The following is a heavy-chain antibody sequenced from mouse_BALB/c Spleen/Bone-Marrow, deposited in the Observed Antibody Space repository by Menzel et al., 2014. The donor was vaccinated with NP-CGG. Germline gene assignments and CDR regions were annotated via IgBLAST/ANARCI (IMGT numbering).Heavy chain of an antibody. D-gene: IGHD2-1*01. Sequence: DVMLVESGGGLVQPGGSLKLSCAALGFDFSRYWMSWVRQAPGKGLEWIGEINPDSSTINYTPSLKDKFIISRDNAKNTLYLQMSKVRSEDTALYYCARNGYYGYSDYWGQGTTLTVSS. CDR1: GFDFSRYW. J-gene: IGHJ2*01. CDR2: INPDSSTI. V-gene: IGHV4-1*02. CDR3: ARNGYYGYSDY.